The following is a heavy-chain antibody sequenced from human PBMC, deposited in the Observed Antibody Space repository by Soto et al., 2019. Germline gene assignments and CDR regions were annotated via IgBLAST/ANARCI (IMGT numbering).Heavy chain of an antibody. J-gene: IGHJ4*02. Sequence: QLQLQESGPGLVKPSETLSLTCTVSGGSISSSSYYWGWIRQPPGKGLEWIGSIYYSGSTYYNPSLKSRVTLSVDTFKNQFSLKLSSVTAADTAVYYCARLSYSSSLYFDYWGQGTLVTVSS. D-gene: IGHD6-13*01. CDR3: ARLSYSSSLYFDY. V-gene: IGHV4-39*01. CDR1: GGSISSSSYY. CDR2: IYYSGST.